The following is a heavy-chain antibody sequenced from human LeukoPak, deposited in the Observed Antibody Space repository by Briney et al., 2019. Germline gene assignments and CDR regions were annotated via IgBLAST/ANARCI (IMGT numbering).Heavy chain of an antibody. D-gene: IGHD1-26*01. CDR2: INPNNGDT. CDR1: GYSFTDYY. J-gene: IGHJ4*02. CDR3: ARVNGEWEPLEY. V-gene: IGHV1-2*02. Sequence: ASVEVSCKPSGYSFTDYYMHWVRQAPGQGLEWMGWINPNNGDTNSAQKFQGRVTMTRDTSITTVYMELSRLTSDDTAVYYCARVNGEWEPLEYWGQGTLVTVSS.